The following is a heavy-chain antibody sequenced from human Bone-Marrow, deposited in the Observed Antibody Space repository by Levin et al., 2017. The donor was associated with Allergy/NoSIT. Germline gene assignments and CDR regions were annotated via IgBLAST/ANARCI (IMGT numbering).Heavy chain of an antibody. J-gene: IGHJ6*02. CDR3: ARGGVDGLDV. V-gene: IGHV4-59*01. CDR2: TYNSGST. Sequence: SETLSLTCTFSGGSITSDYWSWIRQPPGKGLEWIGYTYNSGSTKYNPSLKSRITISVDTSKNQFSLKLNSVTAADTAVSYCARGGVDGLDVWGQGTTVTVS. CDR1: GGSITSDY. D-gene: IGHD2-15*01.